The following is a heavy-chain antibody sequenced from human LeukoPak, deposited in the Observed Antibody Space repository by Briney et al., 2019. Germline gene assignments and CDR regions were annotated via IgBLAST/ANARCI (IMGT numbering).Heavy chain of an antibody. D-gene: IGHD2-15*01. Sequence: KPSETLSLTCTVSGGSISSYYWSWIRQPPGKGLEWIGYIYYSGSTNYNPSLKSRVTISVDTSKNQFSLKLSSVTAAGTAVCYCARRAAARFDPWGQGTLVTVSS. CDR1: GGSISSYY. J-gene: IGHJ5*02. V-gene: IGHV4-59*01. CDR2: IYYSGST. CDR3: ARRAAARFDP.